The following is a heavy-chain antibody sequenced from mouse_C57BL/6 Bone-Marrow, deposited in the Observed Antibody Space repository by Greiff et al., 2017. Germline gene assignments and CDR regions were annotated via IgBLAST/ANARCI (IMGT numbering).Heavy chain of an antibody. CDR2: IYPGSGST. V-gene: IGHV1-55*01. CDR1: GYTFTSYW. CDR3: ASIDGNYVRGAMYD. D-gene: IGHD2-1*01. J-gene: IGHJ4*01. Sequence: QVQLQQPGAELVKPGASVKMSCTASGYTFTSYWITWVKQRPGQGLEWFGDIYPGSGSTNYHEKFKSKATLTVDTSYSTAYMQLSSLTSEDSAVYYCASIDGNYVRGAMYDWGPVTSVTVSS.